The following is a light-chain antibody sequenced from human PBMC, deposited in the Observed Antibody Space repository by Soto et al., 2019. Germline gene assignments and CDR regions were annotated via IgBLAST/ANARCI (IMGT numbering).Light chain of an antibody. J-gene: IGKJ4*01. V-gene: IGKV3-20*01. CDR3: QQFSSYPLT. Sequence: EIVLTQSPGTLSLSPGERATLSCSSSQSVSSSYLAWYQQKLGQAPRLLIYGASSRATCIPFSLSGVGGGADFTLTISRLEPEDSAVYYCQQFSSYPLTFGGGT. CDR1: QSVSSSY. CDR2: GAS.